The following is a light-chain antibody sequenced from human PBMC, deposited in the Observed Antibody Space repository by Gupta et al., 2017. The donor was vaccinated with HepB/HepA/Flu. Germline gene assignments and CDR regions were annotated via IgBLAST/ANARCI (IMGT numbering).Light chain of an antibody. CDR3: QQTNSVPLT. CDR1: QDISNK. V-gene: IGKV1-12*01. Sequence: DIEVSQCQSSVSASVADRVTITCRASQDISNKVAWYQQKPGKAPNVLIYTASSYQTGVPARFSGSGSGTDFTLTISSLQPEDFASYYCQQTNSVPLTFGGGTKVEIK. CDR2: TAS. J-gene: IGKJ4*01.